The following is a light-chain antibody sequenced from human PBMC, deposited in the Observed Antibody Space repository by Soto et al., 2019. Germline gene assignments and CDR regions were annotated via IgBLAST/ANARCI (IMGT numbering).Light chain of an antibody. Sequence: EVVLTQSPGTLSLSPGERATLSCRASQSVSDNYLAWYQQKPGQAPRLLIYGASSTATGIPDRFSGSGSGTDFTLTISRLEPEDFAVYFCQQYGSSPEITFGPGTKVDIK. CDR3: QQYGSSPEIT. J-gene: IGKJ3*01. CDR2: GAS. V-gene: IGKV3-20*01. CDR1: QSVSDNY.